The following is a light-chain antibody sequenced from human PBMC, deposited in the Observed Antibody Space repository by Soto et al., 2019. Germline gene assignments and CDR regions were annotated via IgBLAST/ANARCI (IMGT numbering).Light chain of an antibody. CDR2: FAS. V-gene: IGKV1-39*01. J-gene: IGKJ4*02. CDR1: ETIDTY. CDR3: QQDYNFPRT. Sequence: DIQMTQSPSSLSASVGDRVTITCRASETIDTYLNWYQQKPGKAPRLLIYFASSLQSGVPVRFSGSGSGTEVTLTISRLQREDFATYFCQQDYNFPRTFGRGTKLEIK.